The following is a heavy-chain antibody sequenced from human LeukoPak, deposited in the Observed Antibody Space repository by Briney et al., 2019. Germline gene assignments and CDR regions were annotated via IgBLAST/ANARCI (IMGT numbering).Heavy chain of an antibody. CDR2: ISYDGSNK. Sequence: PGRSLRLSCAASGFTFSSYAMHWVRQAPGKGLEWVAVISYDGSNKYYADSVKGRFTISRDNSKNTWHLQLNSLRAEDTAVYYCAGASSEGVVIDATSFDLWGQGTMVIVSS. D-gene: IGHD2-15*01. J-gene: IGHJ4*02. CDR1: GFTFSSYA. CDR3: AGASSEGVVIDATSFDL. V-gene: IGHV3-30*14.